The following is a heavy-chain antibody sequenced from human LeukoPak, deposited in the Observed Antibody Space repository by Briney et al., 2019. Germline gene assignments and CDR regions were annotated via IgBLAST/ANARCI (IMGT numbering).Heavy chain of an antibody. V-gene: IGHV3-30*02. CDR1: GFTFSTYG. J-gene: IGHJ6*04. CDR3: AKDLFTEWLPRDV. D-gene: IGHD3-3*01. CDR2: IRYDRSND. Sequence: GGSLRLSCAASGFTFSTYGMHWVRHAPAKGLEWVAFIRYDRSNDYYADSVRGRFSIYRDNSKNTLYLQMSSLTPEDTAMYYCAKDLFTEWLPRDVWGKGTTVTVSS.